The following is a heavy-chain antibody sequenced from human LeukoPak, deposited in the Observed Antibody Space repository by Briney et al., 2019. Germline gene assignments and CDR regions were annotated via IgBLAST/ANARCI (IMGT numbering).Heavy chain of an antibody. CDR1: GFTFSSYG. D-gene: IGHD3-10*01. V-gene: IGHV3-30*18. CDR2: ISYDGSNK. Sequence: PGGSLRLSCAASGFTFSSYGMHWVRQAPAKGLEWVAVISYDGSNKYYADSVKGRFTISRDNSKNTLYLQMNSLRAEDTAVYYCAKDRDGAFDIWGQGKMVTVSS. CDR3: AKDRDGAFDI. J-gene: IGHJ3*02.